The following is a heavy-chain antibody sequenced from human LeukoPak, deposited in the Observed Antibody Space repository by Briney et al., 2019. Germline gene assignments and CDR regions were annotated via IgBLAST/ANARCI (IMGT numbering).Heavy chain of an antibody. V-gene: IGHV4-34*01. CDR1: GGSFSSYY. Sequence: SETLSLTCAVYGGSFSSYYWSWIRQPPGKGLEWIGEINHSGSTNYNPSLKSRVTISVDTSKNQFSLKLSSVTAADTAVYYCARSGYSGYDYDYWGQGTLVTVSS. CDR2: INHSGST. J-gene: IGHJ4*02. D-gene: IGHD5-12*01. CDR3: ARSGYSGYDYDY.